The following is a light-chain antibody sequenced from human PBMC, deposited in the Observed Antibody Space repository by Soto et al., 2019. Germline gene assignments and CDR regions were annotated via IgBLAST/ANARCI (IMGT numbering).Light chain of an antibody. CDR3: QQSYSTTWT. J-gene: IGKJ1*01. CDR2: AAS. Sequence: DIQMTQSPSSLSASVGDRVTITFRASQGISTYLNWYQQKPGKAPKLLIYAASSLQSGVPSRFSGSGSETDFTLTISSLQPEDFATYSCQQSYSTTWTFGQGTKVAI. V-gene: IGKV1-39*01. CDR1: QGISTY.